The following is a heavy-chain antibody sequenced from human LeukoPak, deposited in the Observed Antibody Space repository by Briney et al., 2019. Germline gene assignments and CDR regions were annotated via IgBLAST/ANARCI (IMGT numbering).Heavy chain of an antibody. J-gene: IGHJ4*02. CDR1: GFNFPDYA. CDR3: SRWETRLDY. Sequence: QPGGFLRLSCTASGFNFPDYAMSWFRQVAGQGLQWIAFVRRRSEGGTTEYAASMRDRFTISRDDSKSIAYLQMNSLKTEDTAMYYCSRWETRLDYWGQGTLVTVSS. CDR2: VRRRSEGGTT. V-gene: IGHV3-49*03. D-gene: IGHD1-26*01.